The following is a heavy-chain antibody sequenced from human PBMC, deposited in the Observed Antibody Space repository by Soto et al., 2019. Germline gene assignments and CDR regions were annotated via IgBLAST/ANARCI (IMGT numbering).Heavy chain of an antibody. D-gene: IGHD6-19*01. CDR3: ARDSSGFDY. Sequence: EVQLVESGGGLVQPGGSLRLSCAASGFTFSRYWMSWVRQAPGKGLEWVANIKQDGSEKYYVDSVKGRFTISRDNAKNSLYLQMNSLRAEDTAVYYCARDSSGFDYWGQGTLVTVSS. V-gene: IGHV3-7*01. CDR2: IKQDGSEK. J-gene: IGHJ4*02. CDR1: GFTFSRYW.